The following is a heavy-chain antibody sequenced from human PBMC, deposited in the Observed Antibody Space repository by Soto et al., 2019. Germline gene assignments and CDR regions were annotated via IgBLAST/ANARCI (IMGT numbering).Heavy chain of an antibody. V-gene: IGHV4-38-2*01. D-gene: IGHD1-1*01. Sequence: PSETLSLTCVVSGYSISSAYYWGWIRQPPGKGLEWIGSVYHSGSTYYNPSLKSRVTISVDTSKNHFSLKLRSVTAADSAVYYCARSGTTPPPFPHQWGQGTLVTVSS. CDR3: ARSGTTPPPFPHQ. CDR1: GYSISSAYY. CDR2: VYHSGST. J-gene: IGHJ4*02.